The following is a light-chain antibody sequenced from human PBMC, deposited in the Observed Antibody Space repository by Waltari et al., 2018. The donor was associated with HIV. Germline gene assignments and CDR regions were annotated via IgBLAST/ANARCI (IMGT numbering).Light chain of an antibody. CDR1: KSDVGGYNR. CDR3: SSFTGSSII. CDR2: EVY. V-gene: IGLV2-18*02. J-gene: IGLJ2*01. Sequence: QSALTQPPSVSGFPGQSITISCTGTKSDVGGYNRFSWYQQTPGTAPKLLIYEVYNRPSGVPKRFSGTKSGNTASLNIFGLQAEDEADYHCSSFTGSSIIFGGGTKLTVL.